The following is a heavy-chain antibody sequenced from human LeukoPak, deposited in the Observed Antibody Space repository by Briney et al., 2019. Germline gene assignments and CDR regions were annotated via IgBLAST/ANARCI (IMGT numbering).Heavy chain of an antibody. D-gene: IGHD3-22*01. CDR1: GGSISSGGYY. J-gene: IGHJ4*02. V-gene: IGHV4-31*03. CDR2: IYYSGST. Sequence: SQTLSLTCTVSGGSISSGGYYWSWIRQHPGKGLEWIGYIYYSGSTYYNPSLKSRVTISVDTSRNQFSLKLSSVTAADTAVYYCARENYDSSGYPYDYWGQGTLVTVSS. CDR3: ARENYDSSGYPYDY.